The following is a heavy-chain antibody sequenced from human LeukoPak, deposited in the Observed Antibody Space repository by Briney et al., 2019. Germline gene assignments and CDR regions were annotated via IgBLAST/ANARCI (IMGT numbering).Heavy chain of an antibody. Sequence: GGSLRLSCAASGFTFSSYWMSWVRQAPGKGLEWAANIKQDGSEKYYVDSVKGRFTISRDNAKNSLYLQMNSLRAEDTAVYYCARDRVGATDYFDYWGQGTLVTVSS. J-gene: IGHJ4*02. CDR2: IKQDGSEK. CDR3: ARDRVGATDYFDY. CDR1: GFTFSSYW. V-gene: IGHV3-7*01. D-gene: IGHD1-26*01.